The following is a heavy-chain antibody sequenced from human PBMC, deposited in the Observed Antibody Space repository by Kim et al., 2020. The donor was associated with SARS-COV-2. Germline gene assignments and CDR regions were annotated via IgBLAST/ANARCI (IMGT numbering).Heavy chain of an antibody. CDR3: ARDPPDYVERYFDL. J-gene: IGHJ2*01. Sequence: GGSLRLSCAASGFTFSSYSMNWVRQAPGKGLEWVSYIRSRSSTIYYADSVKGRFTISRDNAKNSLYLQMNSLRDEDTAVYYCARDPPDYVERYFDLWGRGTLVTVSS. V-gene: IGHV3-48*02. D-gene: IGHD4-17*01. CDR1: GFTFSSYS. CDR2: IRSRSSTI.